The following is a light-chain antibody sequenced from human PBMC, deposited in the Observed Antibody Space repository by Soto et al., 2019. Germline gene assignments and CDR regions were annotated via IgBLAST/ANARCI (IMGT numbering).Light chain of an antibody. V-gene: IGKV3-11*01. CDR3: EQRSNWPPKT. Sequence: EIVLTQSPATLSLSPGERATLSCRASHSVSSYLAGYQQKPGQAPRLPIDDASNRATGIPATFSGSGSGTDFTLTISSLEPADFALYYCEQRSNWPPKTFGQGTKLEIK. CDR2: DAS. J-gene: IGKJ2*01. CDR1: HSVSSY.